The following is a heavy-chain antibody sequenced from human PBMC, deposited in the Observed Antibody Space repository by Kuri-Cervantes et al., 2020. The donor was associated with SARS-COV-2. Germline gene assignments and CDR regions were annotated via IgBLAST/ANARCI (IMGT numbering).Heavy chain of an antibody. CDR3: VRDGDHWNFDY. V-gene: IGHV3-48*03. Sequence: GESLKISCAASGFTFSVYDKNWVRQAPGKGLEWVSYISKSDNTIYYADSVKGRFNISRENAKNMLFLQINSLRAEDTAVYYCVRDGDHWNFDYWGQGTLVTVSS. D-gene: IGHD1-1*01. CDR2: ISKSDNTI. CDR1: GFTFSVYD. J-gene: IGHJ4*02.